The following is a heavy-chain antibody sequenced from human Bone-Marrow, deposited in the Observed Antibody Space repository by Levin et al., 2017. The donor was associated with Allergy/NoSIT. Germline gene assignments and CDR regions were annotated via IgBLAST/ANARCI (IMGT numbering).Heavy chain of an antibody. Sequence: GESLKISCKASGYIFTSYYIHWVRQAPGQGLEWMGTIIPTDGRAVYAQKFQGRVTMNRDTSTSTVSMELSSLRSDDTAVYYCARSCSRTDCYKDFWGPGTLVTVSS. J-gene: IGHJ4*02. V-gene: IGHV1-46*01. CDR2: IIPTDGRA. CDR3: ARSCSRTDCYKDF. CDR1: GYIFTSYY. D-gene: IGHD2-15*01.